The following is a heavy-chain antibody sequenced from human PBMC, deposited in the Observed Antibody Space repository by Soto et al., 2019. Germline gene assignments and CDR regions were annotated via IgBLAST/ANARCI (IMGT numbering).Heavy chain of an antibody. V-gene: IGHV4-39*01. D-gene: IGHD6-13*01. Sequence: QLQLQESGPGLVMPSETLSLTCTVSGDSISGSLYFWGWIRQPPGKRLEWIGSIFYDGYTLYTPSLRSRVTISVDTSKNQFSLKLASVAAADTATYFCARLQAAVPHYWGQGTLVTVSS. CDR3: ARLQAAVPHY. CDR1: GDSISGSLYF. J-gene: IGHJ4*02. CDR2: IFYDGYT.